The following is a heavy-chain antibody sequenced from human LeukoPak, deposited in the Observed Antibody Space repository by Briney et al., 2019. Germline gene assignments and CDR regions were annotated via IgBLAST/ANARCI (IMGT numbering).Heavy chain of an antibody. J-gene: IGHJ4*02. CDR2: ISANSGNT. D-gene: IGHD3-16*01. CDR3: ERDVNYAFDY. Sequence: GASGKVSCKSSGYMFMKNGISWVRQAPGQGLEWMAWISANSGNTNYAQNFQGRVTLTTDTSTSTAYMELRSLRSDDTAVYYCERDVNYAFDYWGQGTLVTVSS. CDR1: GYMFMKNG. V-gene: IGHV1-18*04.